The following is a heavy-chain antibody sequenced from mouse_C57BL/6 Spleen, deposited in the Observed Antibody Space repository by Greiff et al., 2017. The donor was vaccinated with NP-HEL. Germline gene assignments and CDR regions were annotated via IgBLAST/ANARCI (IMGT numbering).Heavy chain of an antibody. Sequence: QVQLQQSGPELVKPGASVKISCKASGYAFSSSWMNWVKQRPGKGLEWIGRIYPGDGDTNYNGKFKGKATLTADKSSSTAYMQLSSLTSDDSAVYCCAGDYSNYFDYWGQGTTLTVSS. V-gene: IGHV1-82*01. CDR2: IYPGDGDT. CDR1: GYAFSSSW. D-gene: IGHD2-5*01. CDR3: AGDYSNYFDY. J-gene: IGHJ2*01.